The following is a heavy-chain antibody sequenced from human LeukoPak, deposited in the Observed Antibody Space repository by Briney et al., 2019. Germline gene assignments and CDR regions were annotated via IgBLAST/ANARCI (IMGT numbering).Heavy chain of an antibody. V-gene: IGHV4-59*01. CDR3: VGVIGHKSGWVFP. D-gene: IGHD6-19*01. J-gene: IGHJ5*01. CDR2: IYYSGST. Sequence: SETLSLTCTVSGGSISSYYWSWIRQPPGKGLEWIGYIYYSGSTNYNPSLKSRVTISVDTSKNQFSLKLSSVTAADTAVYYCVGVIGHKSGWVFPLGQGTLVTGPS. CDR1: GGSISSYY.